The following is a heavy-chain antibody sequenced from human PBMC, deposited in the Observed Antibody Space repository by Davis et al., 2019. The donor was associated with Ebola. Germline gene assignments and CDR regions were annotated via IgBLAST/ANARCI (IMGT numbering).Heavy chain of an antibody. CDR2: INPNSGGT. CDR3: ARGAVVPAAIGGH. D-gene: IGHD2-2*01. CDR1: GYPFTGYY. V-gene: IGHV1-2*02. J-gene: IGHJ4*02. Sequence: ASVKVSCKASGYPFTGYYLHWVRQAPGQGLEWMGWINPNSGGTNSTQKFQGRVTMTRDTSISTAYMELSRLRSDDTAVYYCARGAVVPAAIGGHWGQGTLVTVSS.